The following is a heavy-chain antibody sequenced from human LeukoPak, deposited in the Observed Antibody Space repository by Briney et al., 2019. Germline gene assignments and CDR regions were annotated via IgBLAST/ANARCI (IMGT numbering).Heavy chain of an antibody. CDR3: AREYPSSDY. V-gene: IGHV4-59*01. Sequence: SETLSLTCTVSGGSISDYYWHWIRQPPRKGLEWIGFISYSGSTNYNPSLKSRVTISIDPTKNQFSLKLSSVTAADTAVYYCAREYPSSDYWAQGTLVTVSS. CDR2: ISYSGST. J-gene: IGHJ4*02. CDR1: GGSISDYY.